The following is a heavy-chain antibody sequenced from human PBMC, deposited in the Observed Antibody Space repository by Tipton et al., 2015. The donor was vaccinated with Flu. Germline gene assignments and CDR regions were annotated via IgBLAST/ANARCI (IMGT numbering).Heavy chain of an antibody. CDR2: IRSKAYSGTT. Sequence: SLRLSCTASGFTFGAYAMGWVRQAPGKGLEWVGFIRSKAYSGTTEYAASVTGRFTISRDESKSIAYLQMNSLKTEDTAVYFCTRNSLPGWELLPYNFDYWGQGTLVTVSS. D-gene: IGHD1-26*01. J-gene: IGHJ4*02. CDR3: TRNSLPGWELLPYNFDY. V-gene: IGHV3-49*04. CDR1: GFTFGAYA.